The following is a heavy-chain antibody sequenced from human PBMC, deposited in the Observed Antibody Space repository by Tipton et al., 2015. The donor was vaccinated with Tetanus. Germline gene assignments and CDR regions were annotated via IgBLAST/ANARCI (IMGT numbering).Heavy chain of an antibody. D-gene: IGHD1-14*01. J-gene: IGHJ6*02. Sequence: TLSLTCTVSGGSISSSSYYWGWIRQPPGKGLEWIGSIYYSGSTYYNPSLKSRVTISVDTSQNHFSLNLRSVTAADTAVYYCARRTGYFYAMDVWGQGTTVTVSS. V-gene: IGHV4-39*02. CDR1: GGSISSSSYY. CDR2: IYYSGST. CDR3: ARRTGYFYAMDV.